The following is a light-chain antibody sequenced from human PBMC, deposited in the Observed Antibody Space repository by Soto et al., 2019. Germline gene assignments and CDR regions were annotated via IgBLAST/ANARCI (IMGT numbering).Light chain of an antibody. CDR1: TSNIGAGYD. J-gene: IGLJ1*01. CDR3: QSCDSNIYV. Sequence: QSVLTQPPSVSGAPGQRVTISCTGTTSNIGAGYDVNWYQQLPGTAPKLVIYAKNNRPSGVPDRFSGSKSGTSASLVITGLQAEDEADYYCQSCDSNIYVFGTGTKLTVL. CDR2: AKN. V-gene: IGLV1-40*01.